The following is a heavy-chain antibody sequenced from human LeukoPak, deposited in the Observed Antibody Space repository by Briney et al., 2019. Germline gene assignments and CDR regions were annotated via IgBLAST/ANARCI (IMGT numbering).Heavy chain of an antibody. D-gene: IGHD3-10*01. V-gene: IGHV3-23*01. Sequence: GGSLRLSCPASDFSFSNYAMSWVRQAPGKGLEWVSAVSNRGGCTYYADSVKGRFTISRDNCKNTLYLQMNSLRAEDTAVYYCAKDRDPYDYGSGSYYNGVFDYWGQGTLVTVSS. J-gene: IGHJ4*02. CDR1: DFSFSNYA. CDR2: VSNRGGCT. CDR3: AKDRDPYDYGSGSYYNGVFDY.